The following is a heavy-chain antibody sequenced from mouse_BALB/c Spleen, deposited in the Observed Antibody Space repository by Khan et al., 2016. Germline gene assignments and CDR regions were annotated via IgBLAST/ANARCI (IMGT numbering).Heavy chain of an antibody. CDR2: ISYSGST. J-gene: IGHJ2*01. CDR3: ARFEIATGDD. Sequence: EVQLQESGPGLVKPSQSLSLTCTVTGYSITSDYAWNWIRQFPGNKLEWMGYISYSGSTSYNPSLKSRISITRDTSKNQFFLQLNSVTTEDTATYNYARFEIATGDDRGQGTTLTVSS. V-gene: IGHV3-2*02. CDR1: GYSITSDYA.